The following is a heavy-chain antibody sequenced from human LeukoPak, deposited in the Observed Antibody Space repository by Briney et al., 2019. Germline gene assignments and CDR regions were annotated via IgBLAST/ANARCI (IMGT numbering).Heavy chain of an antibody. CDR1: GGSFSGYY. CDR2: INHSGST. D-gene: IGHD3-10*01. Sequence: PSETLSLTCAVYGGSFSGYYWSWIRQPPGKGLEWIGEINHSGSTNYNPSLKSRVTISVDTSKNQFSLKLSSVTAADTAVYYCARRTHTYYYGSGSQFDYWGQGTLVTVSS. V-gene: IGHV4-34*01. CDR3: ARRTHTYYYGSGSQFDY. J-gene: IGHJ4*02.